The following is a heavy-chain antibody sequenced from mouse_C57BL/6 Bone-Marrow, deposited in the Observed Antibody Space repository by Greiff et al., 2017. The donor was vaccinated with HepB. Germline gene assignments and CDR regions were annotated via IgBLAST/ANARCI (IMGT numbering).Heavy chain of an antibody. J-gene: IGHJ1*03. CDR2: IYPRSGNT. CDR1: GYTFTSYG. CDR3: ARRRYGSSNWYFDV. D-gene: IGHD1-1*01. Sequence: VKLVESGAELARPGASVKLSCKASGYTFTSYGISWVKQRTGQGLEWIGEIYPRSGNTYYNEKFKGKATLTADKSSSTAYMQLRSLTSEDSAVYFCARRRYGSSNWYFDVWGTGTTVTVSS. V-gene: IGHV1-81*01.